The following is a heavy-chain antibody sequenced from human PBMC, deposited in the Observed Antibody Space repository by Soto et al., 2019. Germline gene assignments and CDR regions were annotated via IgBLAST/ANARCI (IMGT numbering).Heavy chain of an antibody. CDR1: GFTFSSYE. Sequence: EVQLVESGGGLVQPGGSLRLSCAASGFTFSSYEMNWVRQAPGKGLEWVSYISSSGSNIDYADSVKGRFTISRDSAKNSLYLQMNSLRAEDTAVYYCARDPQPFTMVRGYYYYAMDVWGQGTTVTVSS. CDR2: ISSSGSNI. J-gene: IGHJ6*02. CDR3: ARDPQPFTMVRGYYYYAMDV. V-gene: IGHV3-48*03. D-gene: IGHD3-10*01.